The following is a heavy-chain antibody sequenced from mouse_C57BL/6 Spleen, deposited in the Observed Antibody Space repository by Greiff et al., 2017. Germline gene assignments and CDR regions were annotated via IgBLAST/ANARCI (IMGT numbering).Heavy chain of an antibody. J-gene: IGHJ2*01. CDR1: GYTFTEYT. D-gene: IGHD1-1*02. CDR3: ARHEGGGYYFDY. Sequence: QVQLQQSGAELVKPGASVKLSCKASGYTFTEYTIHWVKQRSGQGLEWIGWFYPGSGSIKYNEKFKDKATLTADESSSTVYMERSRLTAEDSSVYFCARHEGGGYYFDYWGQGTTLTVSS. V-gene: IGHV1-62-2*01. CDR2: FYPGSGSI.